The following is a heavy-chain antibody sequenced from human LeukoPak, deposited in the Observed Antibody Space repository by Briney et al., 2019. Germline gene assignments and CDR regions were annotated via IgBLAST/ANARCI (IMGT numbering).Heavy chain of an antibody. J-gene: IGHJ5*02. CDR3: ARHSPGSVGFDP. V-gene: IGHV4-34*01. D-gene: IGHD2-21*01. Sequence: PSETLSLTCAVYGGSFSGYCWGWIRHPPGKGLEWIGEINHSGSTNYNPSLKSRVTISVDTSKNQFSLKLSSVTAADTAVYYCARHSPGSVGFDPWGQGTLVTVSS. CDR2: INHSGST. CDR1: GGSFSGYC.